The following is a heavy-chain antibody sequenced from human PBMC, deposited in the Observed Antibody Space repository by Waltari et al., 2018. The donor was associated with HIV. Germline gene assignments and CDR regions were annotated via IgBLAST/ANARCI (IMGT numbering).Heavy chain of an antibody. V-gene: IGHV7-4-1*02. Sequence: QVQLVQSGSELKKPGASVKVSCKASGYTFTSYAMNWVRQAPGQGLEWMGWINTNTGNPTDAQGFTGRFVFSLDTSVSTAYLQISSLKAEDTAVYYCARVHAVVVPAANYYYYGMDVWGQGTTVTVSS. CDR1: GYTFTSYA. CDR2: INTNTGNP. CDR3: ARVHAVVVPAANYYYYGMDV. J-gene: IGHJ6*02. D-gene: IGHD2-2*01.